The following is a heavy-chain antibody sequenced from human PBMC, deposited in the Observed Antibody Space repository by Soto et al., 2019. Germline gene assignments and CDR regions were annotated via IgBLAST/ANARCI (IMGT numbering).Heavy chain of an antibody. CDR3: ARDKGGEFLKGSGMDV. Sequence: QMQLQESGPGLVKPSETLSLICSVSGDSITAYYLSWLRQSPGKELEWIGYIYHNGENNYNPSLKSRVTISADTSKTQSSLRLSSVTAAYTGVYYCARDKGGEFLKGSGMDVWGQGTTVIVSS. CDR1: GDSITAYY. CDR2: IYHNGEN. D-gene: IGHD3-10*01. J-gene: IGHJ6*02. V-gene: IGHV4-59*01.